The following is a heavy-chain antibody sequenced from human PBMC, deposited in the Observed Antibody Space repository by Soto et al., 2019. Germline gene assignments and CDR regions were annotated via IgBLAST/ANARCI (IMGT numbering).Heavy chain of an antibody. CDR3: ARDSHDYGDYVLDY. Sequence: SETLSLTCTVSGGSVSSGSYYWSWIRQPPGKGLEWIGYIYYSGSTNYNPSLKSRVTISVDTSKNQFSLKLSSVTAADTAVYYCARDSHDYGDYVLDYWGQGTLVTVSS. CDR1: GGSVSSGSYY. V-gene: IGHV4-61*01. J-gene: IGHJ4*02. D-gene: IGHD4-17*01. CDR2: IYYSGST.